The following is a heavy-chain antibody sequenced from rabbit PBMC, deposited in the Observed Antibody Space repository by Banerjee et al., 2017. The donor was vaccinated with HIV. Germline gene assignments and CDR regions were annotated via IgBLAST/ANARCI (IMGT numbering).Heavy chain of an antibody. CDR3: ARDLGSYDDYGDFHYYFNL. CDR1: GLDFSSGYY. Sequence: QEQLVEYGGDLVQPEGSLTLTCKASGLDFSSGYYIWWVRQAPGKGLEWIACIYAGSSGSTYYANWAKGRFTISKTSSTTVTLQMTSLTAADTATYFCARDLGSYDDYGDFHYYFNLWGQGTLVTVS. V-gene: IGHV1S45*01. J-gene: IGHJ4*01. CDR2: IYAGSSGST. D-gene: IGHD2-1*01.